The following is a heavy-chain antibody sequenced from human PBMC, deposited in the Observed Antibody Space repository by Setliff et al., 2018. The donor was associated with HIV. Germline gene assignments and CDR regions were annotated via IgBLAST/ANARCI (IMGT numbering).Heavy chain of an antibody. CDR3: AREGSGDDALDI. V-gene: IGHV3-21*06. CDR1: GFTFSGSA. CDR2: ISGGGSTI. D-gene: IGHD2-21*01. Sequence: GGSLRLSCAVSGFTFSGSAMHWVRQAPGKGLEWVSAISGGGSTIYYADSVKGRFTISRDNTKNLLYLQMNSLRADDTAVYYCAREGSGDDALDIWGHGTVVTVSS. J-gene: IGHJ3*02.